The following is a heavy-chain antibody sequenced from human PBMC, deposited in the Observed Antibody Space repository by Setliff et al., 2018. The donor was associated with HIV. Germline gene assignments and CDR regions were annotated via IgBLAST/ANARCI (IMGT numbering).Heavy chain of an antibody. CDR3: ARVPTNPYFYYYYYMDV. V-gene: IGHV4-34*09. D-gene: IGHD2-8*01. CDR2: INHSGST. J-gene: IGHJ6*03. CDR1: GGSFTDIGGSFTDYY. Sequence: SETLSLTCAVFGGSFTDIGGSFTDYYWIWIRQPPGKGLEWIGEINHSGSTHYNPSLKSRVTISVDTSKNQFSLKLSSVTAADTAVYYCARVPTNPYFYYYYYMDVWGKGTTVTVSS.